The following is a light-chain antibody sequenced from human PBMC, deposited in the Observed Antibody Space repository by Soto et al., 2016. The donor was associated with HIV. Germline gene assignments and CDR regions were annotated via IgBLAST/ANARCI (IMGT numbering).Light chain of an antibody. Sequence: DIQMTQSPSSLSASVGDRVTITCRASQGIRNDLGWYQQKPGKAPNLLIFKTSTLEIGVPSRFSGSGSGTDFTLTISDLQREDLATYYCQQSSRTPRTFGQGTKVEI. J-gene: IGKJ1*01. V-gene: IGKV1-39*01. CDR1: QGIRND. CDR3: QQSSRTPRT. CDR2: KTS.